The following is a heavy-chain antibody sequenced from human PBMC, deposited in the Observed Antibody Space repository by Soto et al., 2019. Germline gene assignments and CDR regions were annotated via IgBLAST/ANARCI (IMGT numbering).Heavy chain of an antibody. D-gene: IGHD3-10*01. CDR2: TIPILSMS. V-gene: IGHV1-69*02. CDR3: ATNYGSGSAHFDN. J-gene: IGHJ4*02. CDR1: GDTFSRST. Sequence: QVQLVQSGAEVKRPGSSVKVSCKASGDTFSRSTLSWVRQAPGQGLEWMGRTIPILSMSDYAQKFQGRVSITADKSTSTVYMELSRLRSEDTAVYYCATNYGSGSAHFDNWGQGTLVTVSS.